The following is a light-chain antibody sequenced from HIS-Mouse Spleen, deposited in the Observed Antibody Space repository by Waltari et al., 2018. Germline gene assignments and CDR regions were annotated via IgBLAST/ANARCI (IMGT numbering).Light chain of an antibody. CDR3: QQYNNWPPIT. J-gene: IGKJ5*01. Sequence: EIVMTQSPATLSVSPGERATLSCRASQSVSSNLAWYQQKPGQAPRLPIYGASTRATSIPARFSGSGSGTEFTLTISSMQSEDFAVYYCQQYNNWPPITFGQGTRLEIK. CDR2: GAS. CDR1: QSVSSN. V-gene: IGKV3-15*01.